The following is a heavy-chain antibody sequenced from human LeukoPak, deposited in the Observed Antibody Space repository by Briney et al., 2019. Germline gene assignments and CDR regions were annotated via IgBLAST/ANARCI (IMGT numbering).Heavy chain of an antibody. Sequence: SETLSLICAVYGGSFSGYYWSWIRQPPGKGLEWIGEINHSGSTNYNPSLKSRVTISVDTSKNQSSLKLSSVTAADTAVYYCARGATGYCSSTSCYVGWFDPWGQGTLVTVSS. CDR1: GGSFSGYY. V-gene: IGHV4-34*01. D-gene: IGHD2-2*03. CDR3: ARGATGYCSSTSCYVGWFDP. J-gene: IGHJ5*02. CDR2: INHSGST.